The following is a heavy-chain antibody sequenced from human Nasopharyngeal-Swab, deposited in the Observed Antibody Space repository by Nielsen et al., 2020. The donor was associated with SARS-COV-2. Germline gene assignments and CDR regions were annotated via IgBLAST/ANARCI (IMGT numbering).Heavy chain of an antibody. Sequence: GGSLRLSCAASGFTFSSYAMSWVRQAPGKGLEWVSAISGSGSSTYYADSVKGRFTISRDNSKNTLYLQMNSLRAEDTAVYYCAKGGGRDYYDSSGYYRADYYYGMDVWGQGTTVTVSS. CDR3: AKGGGRDYYDSSGYYRADYYYGMDV. CDR1: GFTFSSYA. J-gene: IGHJ6*02. D-gene: IGHD3-22*01. CDR2: ISGSGSST. V-gene: IGHV3-23*01.